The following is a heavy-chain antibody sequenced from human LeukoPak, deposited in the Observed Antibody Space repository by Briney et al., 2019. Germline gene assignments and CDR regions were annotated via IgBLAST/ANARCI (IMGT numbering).Heavy chain of an antibody. J-gene: IGHJ5*02. CDR3: ARGRPDGSGSYYKFDP. Sequence: SETLSLTCTVSGGSISSSNYYWGRIRQPPGKGLEWIGSIYYSGRTYYNPSLKSRVTISVDTSKKQFSLKLSSVTAADTAVYYCARGRPDGSGSYYKFDPWGQGTLVTVSS. CDR1: GGSISSSNYY. V-gene: IGHV4-39*01. CDR2: IYYSGRT. D-gene: IGHD3-10*01.